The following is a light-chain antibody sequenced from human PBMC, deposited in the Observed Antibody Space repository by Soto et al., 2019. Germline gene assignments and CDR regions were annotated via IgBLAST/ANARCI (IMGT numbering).Light chain of an antibody. CDR1: QSISTW. CDR3: QQYNSYWT. V-gene: IGKV1-5*01. CDR2: DAS. J-gene: IGKJ1*01. Sequence: DIQMTQSPSTLSASIGDRVTITCRASQSISTWLAWYQQKPGKAPKLLIYDASSLESGVPSRFSGSGSGTEFTLTSSSLQPDVVATYYCQQYNSYWTFGQGTKVEIK.